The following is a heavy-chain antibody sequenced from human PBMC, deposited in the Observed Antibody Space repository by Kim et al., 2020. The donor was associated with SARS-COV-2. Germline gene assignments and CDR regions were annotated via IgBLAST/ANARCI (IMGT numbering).Heavy chain of an antibody. CDR3: AKGPRELAYYGMDV. Sequence: GGSLRLSCAASGFTFRTYAMSWVRQAPGKGLEWVSTVSGSGASTYYVDSVKGRFTISRDNSKNTLYLQMNSLRAEDTAVYYCAKGPRELAYYGMDVWGQGTTVTVSS. CDR1: GFTFRTYA. CDR2: VSGSGAST. J-gene: IGHJ6*02. D-gene: IGHD3-10*01. V-gene: IGHV3-23*01.